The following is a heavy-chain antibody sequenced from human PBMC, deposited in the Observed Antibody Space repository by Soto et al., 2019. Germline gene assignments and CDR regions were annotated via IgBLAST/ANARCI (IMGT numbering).Heavy chain of an antibody. CDR2: IGGSGGT. J-gene: IGHJ4*02. CDR3: AKGQGWSYYYDS. Sequence: GGSLRLSCAASGFTFSSYAMSWVRLAPGKGLEWFSSIGGSGGTYYADSVKGRFTISRDNSKNMLYLHLNSLRAEDTAMYYCAKGQGWSYYYDSWGQGTLVTVSS. CDR1: GFTFSSYA. D-gene: IGHD2-15*01. V-gene: IGHV3-23*01.